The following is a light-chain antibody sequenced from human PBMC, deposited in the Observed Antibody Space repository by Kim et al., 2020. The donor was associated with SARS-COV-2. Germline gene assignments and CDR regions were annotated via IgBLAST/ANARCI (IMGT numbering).Light chain of an antibody. CDR2: GAS. CDR3: QQYGSSPGT. V-gene: IGKV3-20*01. Sequence: SPGEGATLSCRASQSVSSSYLAWYQQKPGQAPRLLIYGASSRATGIPDRFSGSGSGTDFTLTISRLEPEDFAVYYCQQYGSSPGTFGQGTKVDIK. J-gene: IGKJ1*01. CDR1: QSVSSSY.